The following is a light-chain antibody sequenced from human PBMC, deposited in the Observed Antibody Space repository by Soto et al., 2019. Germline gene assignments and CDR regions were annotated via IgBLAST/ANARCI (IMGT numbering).Light chain of an antibody. J-gene: IGKJ4*01. CDR3: QQRSKWPST. CDR2: DAS. Sequence: EIVLTQSPVTLSLSPGERATLSCRASQSVSSYLAWYQQKPGQAPRLLIYDASKRATGIPARFSGSGSGTAFTLTSSSLEPEDFAVYYCQQRSKWPSTFGGGTKVEIK. V-gene: IGKV3-11*01. CDR1: QSVSSY.